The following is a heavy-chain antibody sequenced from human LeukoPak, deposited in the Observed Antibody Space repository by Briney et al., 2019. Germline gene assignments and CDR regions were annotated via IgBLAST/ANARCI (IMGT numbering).Heavy chain of an antibody. CDR1: GFTFSSHA. J-gene: IGHJ4*02. CDR3: VKEVVATIPPL. V-gene: IGHV3-23*01. Sequence: GGSLRLSCAASGFTFSSHAVGWVRQAPGKRLEWVSAISGSGGSTYYADSAKGRFTISRDNSKNTLFLQMNSLRAEDTAVYYCVKEVVATIPPLWGQGTLVTVSS. CDR2: ISGSGGST. D-gene: IGHD5-12*01.